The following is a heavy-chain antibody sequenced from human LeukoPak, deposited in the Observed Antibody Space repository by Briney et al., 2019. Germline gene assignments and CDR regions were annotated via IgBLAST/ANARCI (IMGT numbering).Heavy chain of an antibody. J-gene: IGHJ5*02. CDR3: AKGIGMRVVPSTQESDEAAFNWFDP. V-gene: IGHV3-30*18. Sequence: GGSLRLSCAASGFAFNTYAMHWVRQAPGKGLEWVAVLSYAGTEKYYADSVKGRFTISRDNSKNTLFLQMNTLRPEDTAVYFCAKGIGMRVVPSTQESDEAAFNWFDPWGQGALVTVSS. CDR2: LSYAGTEK. CDR1: GFAFNTYA. D-gene: IGHD2-15*01.